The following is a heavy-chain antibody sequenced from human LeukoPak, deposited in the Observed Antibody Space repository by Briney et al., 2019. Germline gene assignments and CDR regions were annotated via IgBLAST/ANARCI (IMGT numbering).Heavy chain of an antibody. CDR1: GFTFSAYA. CDR3: AKDYYYDSSGYYYGDAFDI. D-gene: IGHD3-22*01. CDR2: ISGSGGTT. J-gene: IGHJ3*02. V-gene: IGHV3-23*01. Sequence: QPGGSLRLSCAASGFTFSAYAMAWVRQAPGEGVEWVSTISGSGGTTYSADSVKGRFTISRDNSKNILYLQVSSLRAGDTAVYYCAKDYYYDSSGYYYGDAFDIWGQGTMVTVSS.